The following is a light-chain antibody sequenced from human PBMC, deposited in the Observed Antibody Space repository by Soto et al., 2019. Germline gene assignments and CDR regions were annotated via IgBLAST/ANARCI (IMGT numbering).Light chain of an antibody. J-gene: IGKJ4*01. V-gene: IGKV2-30*01. CDR3: MQGTYWPRLT. Sequence: DVVMTQSPLSLPVTLGQPASISCRSSQSLVYSDGNTYLNWFHQRPGQSPRRLIYKDSNRDSGVPDRFSGSGSGTDVTLKISRVEAEDVGFYYCMQGTYWPRLTFGGGTKVEIK. CDR2: KDS. CDR1: QSLVYSDGNTY.